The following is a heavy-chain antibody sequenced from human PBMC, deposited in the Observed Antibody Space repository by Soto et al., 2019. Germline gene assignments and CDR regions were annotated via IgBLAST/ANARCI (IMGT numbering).Heavy chain of an antibody. CDR1: GYTFTSYG. Sequence: ASVKVSCKASGYTFTSYGISWVRQAPGQGLEWMGWISAYNGNTNYAQKLQGRVTMTTDTSTSTAYMELRSLRSDDTAVYYCARDYYYGSGSYYAIDYWGQGNLVTVSS. D-gene: IGHD3-10*01. V-gene: IGHV1-18*01. CDR2: ISAYNGNT. J-gene: IGHJ4*02. CDR3: ARDYYYGSGSYYAIDY.